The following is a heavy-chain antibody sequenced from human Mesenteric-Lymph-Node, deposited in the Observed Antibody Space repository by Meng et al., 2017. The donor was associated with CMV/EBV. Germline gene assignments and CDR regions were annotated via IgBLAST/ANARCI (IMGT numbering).Heavy chain of an antibody. CDR1: GYTFTSYG. CDR2: ISAYNGNT. CDR3: ARDRSRRTRGTYYYYGMDV. J-gene: IGHJ6*02. D-gene: IGHD5/OR15-5a*01. Sequence: ASVKVSCKASGYTFTSYGISWVRQAPGQGLEWMGWISAYNGNTNYAQKLQGRVTMATDTSTSTAYMELRSLRSDDTAVYYCARDRSRRTRGTYYYYGMDVWGQGTTVTVSS. V-gene: IGHV1-18*01.